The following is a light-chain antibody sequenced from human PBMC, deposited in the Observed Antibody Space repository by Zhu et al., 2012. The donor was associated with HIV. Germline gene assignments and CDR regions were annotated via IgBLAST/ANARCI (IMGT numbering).Light chain of an antibody. CDR1: QSVSSY. CDR2: GAS. CDR3: QLYGTSPPLT. Sequence: EIVLTQSPATLSLSPGERATLSCRASQSVSSYLAWYQQKPGQPPRLLIYGASNRAADIPYRFSGSGSGTDFTLTISRLEPEDFVVYYCQLYGTSPPLTFGGGTKVEMK. J-gene: IGKJ4*01. V-gene: IGKV3-20*01.